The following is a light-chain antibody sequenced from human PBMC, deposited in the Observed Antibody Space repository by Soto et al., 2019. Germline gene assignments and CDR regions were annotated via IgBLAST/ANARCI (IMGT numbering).Light chain of an antibody. CDR2: DVN. CDR1: SSDIGGYDY. J-gene: IGLJ2*01. V-gene: IGLV2-14*01. Sequence: QSALTQPASVSGSPGQSITLSCTGTSSDIGGYDYVSWYQRHPGKAPKLIIYDVNNRPSGVSNRFSGSKSGNTASLTISGLQAEDEADYYCTSYASGISHVFFGGGTKLTVL. CDR3: TSYASGISHVF.